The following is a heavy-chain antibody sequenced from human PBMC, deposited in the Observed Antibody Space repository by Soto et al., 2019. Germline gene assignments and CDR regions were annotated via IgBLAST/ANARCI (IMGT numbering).Heavy chain of an antibody. CDR3: ARGRRGYSYGYSRLGMDV. CDR2: IYYSGST. D-gene: IGHD5-18*01. CDR1: GGSVSSGSYY. J-gene: IGHJ6*02. Sequence: SETLSLTCTVSGGSVSSGSYYWSWIRQPPGKGLEWIGYIYYSGSTNYNPSLKSRVTISVDTSKNQFSLKLSSVTAADTAVYYCARGRRGYSYGYSRLGMDVWGQGTTVTVSS. V-gene: IGHV4-61*01.